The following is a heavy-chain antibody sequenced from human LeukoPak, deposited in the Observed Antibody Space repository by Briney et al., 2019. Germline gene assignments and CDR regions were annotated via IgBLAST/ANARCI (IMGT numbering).Heavy chain of an antibody. CDR1: GFTFSDSF. J-gene: IGHJ6*02. CDR3: ARRFRYTGDGAYGFRG. Sequence: GGSLRLSCAASGFTFSDSFMSWIRQAPGKGLEWVSYISTNNYTIYADSVKGRFTIFRDNSKKSLYLQMNCLTAEDTAVYYCARRFRYTGDGAYGFRGWGQGTTVTVSS. V-gene: IGHV3-11*03. D-gene: IGHD4-17*01. CDR2: ISTNNYT.